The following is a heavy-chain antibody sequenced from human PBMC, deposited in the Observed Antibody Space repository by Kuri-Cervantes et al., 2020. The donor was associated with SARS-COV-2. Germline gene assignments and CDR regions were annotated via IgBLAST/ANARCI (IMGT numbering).Heavy chain of an antibody. J-gene: IGHJ4*02. Sequence: GESLKISCAASGFTFSNAWMSWVRQAPAKGLEWVSAISGSGGSTYYADSVKGRFTISRDNSKNTLYLQMNSLRAEDTAVYYCAKAGGYCSSTSCSQYGIPDYWGQGTLVTVSS. D-gene: IGHD2-2*01. CDR1: GFTFSNAW. CDR2: ISGSGGST. CDR3: AKAGGYCSSTSCSQYGIPDY. V-gene: IGHV3-23*01.